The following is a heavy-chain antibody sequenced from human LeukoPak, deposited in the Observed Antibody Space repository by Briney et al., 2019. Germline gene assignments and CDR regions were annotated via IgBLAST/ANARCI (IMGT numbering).Heavy chain of an antibody. CDR2: ISSGSSII. J-gene: IGHJ4*02. D-gene: IGHD2-2*01. Sequence: PGGSLRLSCAASGFTFSSYSMNWVRQAPGKGLEWVSYISSGSSIIYYADSVKGRFTISRDNAKNSLYLQMNSLRAEDTAVYYCAGDYCSTTSCRFDYWGQGTQVTVSS. CDR1: GFTFSSYS. CDR3: AGDYCSTTSCRFDY. V-gene: IGHV3-48*01.